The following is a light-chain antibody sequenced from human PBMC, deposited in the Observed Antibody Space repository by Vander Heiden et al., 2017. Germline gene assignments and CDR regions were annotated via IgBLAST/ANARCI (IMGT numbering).Light chain of an antibody. Sequence: QSALTQPAPVSGSPGQSITISCTGTSSDVGGYNYDSWYQQHPGKAPKLMIYDVSNRPSGVSNRFSGSKSGNTASLTISGLQAEDEADYYCSSYTSSSSYVFGTGTKVTVL. V-gene: IGLV2-14*03. CDR3: SSYTSSSSYV. CDR2: DVS. CDR1: SSDVGGYNY. J-gene: IGLJ1*01.